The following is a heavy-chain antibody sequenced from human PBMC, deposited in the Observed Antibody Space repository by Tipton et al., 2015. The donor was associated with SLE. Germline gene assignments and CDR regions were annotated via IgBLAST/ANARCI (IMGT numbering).Heavy chain of an antibody. Sequence: TLSLTCTVSGGSISSGGYYWSWIRQHPGKGLEWIGYIYYSGSTYYNPSLKSRVTISVDTSKNQFSLKLSSVTAADTAVYYCARTGTTRHWFDPWGQGTLVTVSS. CDR1: GGSISSGGYY. J-gene: IGHJ5*02. V-gene: IGHV4-31*03. CDR2: IYYSGST. CDR3: ARTGTTRHWFDP. D-gene: IGHD4-11*01.